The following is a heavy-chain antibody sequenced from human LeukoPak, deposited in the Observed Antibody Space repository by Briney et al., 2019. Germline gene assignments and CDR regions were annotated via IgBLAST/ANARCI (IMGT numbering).Heavy chain of an antibody. D-gene: IGHD3-3*02. J-gene: IGHJ5*02. CDR1: GFMLTGYG. CDR3: ARRISGWFDP. CDR2: IWYDASNR. Sequence: GRSLRLSCAESGFMLTGYGMHWVRQAPGKGLEWVGFIWYDASNRYYADSVKGRFTISRDNSMYTLYLQMNGLRAEDTSVYYCARRISGWFDPWGQGTLVTVSS. V-gene: IGHV3-33*01.